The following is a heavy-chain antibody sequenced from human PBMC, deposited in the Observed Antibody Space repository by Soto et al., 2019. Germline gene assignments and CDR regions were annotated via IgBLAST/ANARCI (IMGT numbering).Heavy chain of an antibody. J-gene: IGHJ4*02. D-gene: IGHD6-13*01. CDR1: GYTFSNYG. CDR3: ARAGYSSSWYGPYYFDY. Sequence: ASVKVSCKASGYTFSNYGISWVRQAPGQGLEWMGWISAYNGNTNYVQKLQGRVTLTTDTSTSTAYMELRSLRSDDTAVYYCARAGYSSSWYGPYYFDYWGQGTLVTVSS. V-gene: IGHV1-18*01. CDR2: ISAYNGNT.